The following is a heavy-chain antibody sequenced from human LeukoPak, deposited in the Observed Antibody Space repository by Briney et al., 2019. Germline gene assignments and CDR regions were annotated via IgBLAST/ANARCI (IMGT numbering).Heavy chain of an antibody. CDR2: IKTDGSQK. D-gene: IGHD3-10*01. J-gene: IGHJ5*02. Sequence: GWPLRLSCAASGITFRNYWMSWVRQAPGKRLEWVANIKTDGSQKYYVDSVGGRFAISRDNAKSSLYLQMNSLRVEDTAVYHCARDWDGSGTVFDLWGQGTLVTVSS. CDR1: GITFRNYW. V-gene: IGHV3-7*01. CDR3: ARDWDGSGTVFDL.